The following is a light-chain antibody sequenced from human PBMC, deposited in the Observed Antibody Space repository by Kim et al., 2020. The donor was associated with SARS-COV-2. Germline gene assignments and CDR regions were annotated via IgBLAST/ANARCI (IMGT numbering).Light chain of an antibody. V-gene: IGLV1-44*01. CDR1: NT. CDR2: TNN. CDR3: AAWDDSLNTYV. J-gene: IGLJ1*01. Sequence: NTVNWYQQLPVTAPKLLIHTNNDRPSGVPDRFSGSKSGTSASLAISGLQSEDEADYSCAAWDDSLNTYVFGTGTKVTVL.